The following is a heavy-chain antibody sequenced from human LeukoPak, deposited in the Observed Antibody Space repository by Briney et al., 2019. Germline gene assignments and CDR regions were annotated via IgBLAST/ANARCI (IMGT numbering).Heavy chain of an antibody. Sequence: SETLSLTCTVSGGSISSGDYYWSWIRQPPGKGLEWIGCIYYSGSTYYNPSLKSRVTISVDTSKNQFSLKLSSVTAADTAVYYCARDPIVPAAIVNVYCGQGTLVTVSS. CDR1: GGSISSGDYY. CDR2: IYYSGST. CDR3: ARDPIVPAAIVNVY. D-gene: IGHD2-2*02. V-gene: IGHV4-30-4*08. J-gene: IGHJ4*02.